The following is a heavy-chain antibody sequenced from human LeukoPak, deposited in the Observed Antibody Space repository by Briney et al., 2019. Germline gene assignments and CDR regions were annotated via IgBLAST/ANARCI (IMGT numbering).Heavy chain of an antibody. CDR1: GFTFSSYA. CDR3: AKDYDFWSGYSKGFDY. D-gene: IGHD3-3*01. CDR2: ISGSGGRT. J-gene: IGHJ4*02. V-gene: IGHV3-23*01. Sequence: GGSLRLSCAASGFTFSSYAMSWVRQAPGKGLEWVSAISGSGGRTYYADSVKGRFTISRDNSKNTLYLQMNSLRAEDTAVYYCAKDYDFWSGYSKGFDYWGQGTLVTVSS.